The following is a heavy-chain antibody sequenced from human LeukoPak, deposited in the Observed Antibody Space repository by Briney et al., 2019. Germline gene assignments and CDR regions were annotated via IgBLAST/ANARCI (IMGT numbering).Heavy chain of an antibody. CDR3: ARDNEHWITMIVGDAFDI. CDR1: GGTFSSYA. CDR2: IIPIFGTA. D-gene: IGHD3-22*01. V-gene: IGHV1-69*13. J-gene: IGHJ3*02. Sequence: GASVKVSCKASGGTFSSYAISWVRQAPGQGLEWMGGIIPIFGTANYAQKFQGRVTITADESTSTAYMELSSLRSEDTAVYYCARDNEHWITMIVGDAFDIWGQGTMVTVSS.